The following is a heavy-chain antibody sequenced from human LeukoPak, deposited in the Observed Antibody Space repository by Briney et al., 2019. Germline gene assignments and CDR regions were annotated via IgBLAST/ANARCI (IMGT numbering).Heavy chain of an antibody. CDR3: AREKSGYDYVWGSYRYANWFDP. J-gene: IGHJ5*02. D-gene: IGHD3-16*02. CDR1: GGSISSGSYY. CDR2: IYTSGST. Sequence: SETLSLTCTVSGGSISSGSYYWSWIRQPAGKGLEWIGRIYTSGSTNYNPSLKSRVTISVDTSKNQFSLKLSSVTAADTAVYYCAREKSGYDYVWGSYRYANWFDPWGQGTLVTVSS. V-gene: IGHV4-61*02.